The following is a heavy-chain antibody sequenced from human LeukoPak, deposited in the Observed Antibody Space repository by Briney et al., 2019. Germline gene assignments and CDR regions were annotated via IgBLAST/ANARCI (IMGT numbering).Heavy chain of an antibody. CDR3: ARGPGAPFSGGSCPQCWFDP. V-gene: IGHV4-34*01. CDR2: INHSGST. CDR1: GGSFSGYY. J-gene: IGHJ5*02. D-gene: IGHD2-15*01. Sequence: SETLSLTCAVYGGSFSGYYWSWIRQPPGKGLEWIGEINHSGSTNYNPSLKSRVTISVDTSKNQFSLKLSSVTAADTAVYYCARGPGAPFSGGSCPQCWFDPWGQGTLVIVSS.